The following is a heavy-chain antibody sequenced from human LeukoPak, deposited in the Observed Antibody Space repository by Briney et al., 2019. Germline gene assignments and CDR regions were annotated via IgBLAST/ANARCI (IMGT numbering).Heavy chain of an antibody. V-gene: IGHV3-33*01. D-gene: IGHD3-10*01. Sequence: GGSLRLSCAASGFIFSTYGMHWVRQAPGKGLEWVAVIWYDGSDIYYADSVKGRYTISRDNSKNTLYLQVNSLRAEDTAVYYCARDLSMVRGPLDYWGQGTLVTVSS. CDR1: GFIFSTYG. J-gene: IGHJ4*02. CDR2: IWYDGSDI. CDR3: ARDLSMVRGPLDY.